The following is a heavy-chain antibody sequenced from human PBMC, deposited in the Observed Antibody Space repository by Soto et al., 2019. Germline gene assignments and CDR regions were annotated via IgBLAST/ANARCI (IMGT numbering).Heavy chain of an antibody. V-gene: IGHV4-34*01. D-gene: IGHD2-15*01. CDR2: INHSGST. CDR3: ARAQPRQPIVVVVAATRRNWFDP. Sequence: SETLSLTCAVYGGSFSGYYWSWIRQPPGKGLEWIGEINHSGSTNYNPSLKSRVTISVDTSKNQFSLKLSSVTAADTAVYYCARAQPRQPIVVVVAATRRNWFDPWGQGTLVTVSS. CDR1: GGSFSGYY. J-gene: IGHJ5*02.